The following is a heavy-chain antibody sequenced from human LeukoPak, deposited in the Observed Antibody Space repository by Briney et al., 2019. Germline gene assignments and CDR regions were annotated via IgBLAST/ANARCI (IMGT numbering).Heavy chain of an antibody. J-gene: IGHJ4*02. V-gene: IGHV4-39*07. CDR2: IYYSGST. CDR3: ARESMGQSSYYDILTGYYPTMDY. Sequence: PSETLSLTCTVSGGSISSSSYYWGWIRQPPGKGLEWIGSIYYSGSTYYNPSLKSRVTISVDTSKNQFSLKLSSVTAADTAVYYCARESMGQSSYYDILTGYYPTMDYWGQGTLVTVSS. CDR1: GGSISSSSYY. D-gene: IGHD3-9*01.